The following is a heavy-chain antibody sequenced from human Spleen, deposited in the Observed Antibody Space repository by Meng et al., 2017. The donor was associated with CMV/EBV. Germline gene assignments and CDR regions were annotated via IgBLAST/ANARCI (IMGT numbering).Heavy chain of an antibody. D-gene: IGHD3-3*01. CDR1: GGSVSSGDYY. CDR2: IYYSVST. CDR3: ARGSGTILSPMDV. J-gene: IGHJ6*02. Sequence: GSLRLSCTVSGGSVSSGDYYWSWIRQPPGKGLEWIGYIYYSVSTNYNPSLKSRVTISVDTSKNQFSLKLTSVTAADTAVYYCARGSGTILSPMDVWGQGTTVTVSS. V-gene: IGHV4-61*08.